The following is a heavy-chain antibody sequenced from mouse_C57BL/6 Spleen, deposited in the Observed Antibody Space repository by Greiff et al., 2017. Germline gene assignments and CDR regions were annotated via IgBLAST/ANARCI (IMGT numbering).Heavy chain of an antibody. CDR2: INPNYGTT. V-gene: IGHV1-39*01. J-gene: IGHJ2*01. Sequence: EVKLQESGPELVTPGASVKISCKASGYSFTDYNMNWVKQSNGKSLEWIGVINPNYGTTSYNQKFKGKATLTVDQSSSTAYMQLNSLTSEDSAVYYCPSEGDYFDYWAQGTPPTVSS. CDR3: PSEGDYFDY. CDR1: GYSFTDYN.